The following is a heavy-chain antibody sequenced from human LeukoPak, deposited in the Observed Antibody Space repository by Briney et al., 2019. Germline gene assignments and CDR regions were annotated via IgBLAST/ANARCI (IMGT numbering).Heavy chain of an antibody. J-gene: IGHJ4*02. V-gene: IGHV3-7*04. CDR1: GFTFRNYW. D-gene: IGHD3-10*01. Sequence: PGGSLRLSCAASGFTFRNYWMSWVRQAPGKGLEWLANIKPDGSEKYYVDSVKGRFTISRDNAKNSLYLQMNSLRAEDTAVYYCARGSYGSGSYYNGPLPFDYWGQGTLVTVSS. CDR2: IKPDGSEK. CDR3: ARGSYGSGSYYNGPLPFDY.